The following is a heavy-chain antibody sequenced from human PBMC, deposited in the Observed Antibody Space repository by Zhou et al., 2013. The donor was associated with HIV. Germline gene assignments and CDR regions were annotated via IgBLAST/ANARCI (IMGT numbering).Heavy chain of an antibody. J-gene: IGHJ2*01. CDR2: IIPIFGPP. V-gene: IGHV1-69*12. CDR3: ARDPTTVTTFWYFDL. CDR1: GGTFSSYT. D-gene: IGHD4-17*01. Sequence: QVHLVQSGAEVKKPGSSVKVSCKASGGTFSSYTFNWVRQAPGQGPEWMGGIIPIFGPPSYAQKFQGRLTITADDSTSTVYMELSSLRSEDTAVYYCARDPTTVTTFWYFDLVGRGTWSLSPQ.